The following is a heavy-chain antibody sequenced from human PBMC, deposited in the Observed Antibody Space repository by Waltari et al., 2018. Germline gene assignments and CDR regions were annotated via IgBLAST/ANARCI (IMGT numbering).Heavy chain of an antibody. J-gene: IGHJ4*02. CDR3: ARDSNYGVPDY. CDR2: SYYSGIT. CDR1: GGSISSGGYY. Sequence: QVQLQESGPGLVKPSQTLSLTCTVSGGSISSGGYYWSWIRQHPGKGLEWIGYSYYSGITYYNPSLKSRVTISVDTAKNQFSLKLSSVTAADTAVYYCARDSNYGVPDYWGQGTLVTVSS. V-gene: IGHV4-31*03. D-gene: IGHD4-17*01.